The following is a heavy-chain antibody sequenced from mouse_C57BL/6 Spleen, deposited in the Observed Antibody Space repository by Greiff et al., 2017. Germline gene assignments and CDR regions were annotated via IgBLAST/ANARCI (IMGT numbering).Heavy chain of an antibody. CDR1: GYTFTSYW. CDR3: ARLDSNYYAMDY. CDR2: IDPSDSYT. J-gene: IGHJ4*01. D-gene: IGHD2-5*01. Sequence: VQLQQPGAELVMPGASVKLSCKASGYTFTSYWMHWVKQRPGQGLEWIGEIDPSDSYTNYNQKFKGKSTLTVDKSSSPAYMQLSSLTSEDSAVCDSARLDSNYYAMDYWGQGTSVTVSS. V-gene: IGHV1-69*01.